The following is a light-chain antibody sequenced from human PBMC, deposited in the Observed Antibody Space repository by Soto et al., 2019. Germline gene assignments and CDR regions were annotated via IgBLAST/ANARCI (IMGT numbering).Light chain of an antibody. Sequence: ENVLTQSPCTLSLTPGERATLSCRASQSVSSSYFAWYQQKPGQAPRLLIYGASSRATGIPDRFSGSGSGTDFTLTISRLEPEDFAVYYCQQYGSSPGTFGQGTKVDIK. CDR2: GAS. J-gene: IGKJ1*01. V-gene: IGKV3-20*01. CDR3: QQYGSSPGT. CDR1: QSVSSSY.